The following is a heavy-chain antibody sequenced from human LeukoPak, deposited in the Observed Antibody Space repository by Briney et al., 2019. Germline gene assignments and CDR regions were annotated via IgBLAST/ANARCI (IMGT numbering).Heavy chain of an antibody. V-gene: IGHV4-30-2*01. CDR2: IYHSGST. Sequence: SQTLSLTCAVSGGSISSGGYSWSWIWQPPGKGLEWIGYIYHSGSTYYNPSLKSRVTISVDRSKNQFSLKLSSVTAADTAVYYCAREVQYCSGGSCYRFFDYWGQGTLVTVSS. J-gene: IGHJ4*02. CDR3: AREVQYCSGGSCYRFFDY. D-gene: IGHD2-15*01. CDR1: GGSISSGGYS.